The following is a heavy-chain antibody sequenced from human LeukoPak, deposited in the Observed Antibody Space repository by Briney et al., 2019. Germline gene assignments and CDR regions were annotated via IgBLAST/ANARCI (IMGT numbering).Heavy chain of an antibody. Sequence: PSETLSLTCTVSGGSMSDYYWSWIRQAPGRGLEWIGYSGNTNYNPSLKSRVIMSVDTSKNQFSLKLSPVITADTAVYYCARVGIDYSGNVIKYYFDDWGQGTLVTVSS. CDR3: ARVGIDYSGNVIKYYFDD. J-gene: IGHJ4*02. V-gene: IGHV4-59*12. CDR1: GGSMSDYY. CDR2: YSGNT. D-gene: IGHD4-23*01.